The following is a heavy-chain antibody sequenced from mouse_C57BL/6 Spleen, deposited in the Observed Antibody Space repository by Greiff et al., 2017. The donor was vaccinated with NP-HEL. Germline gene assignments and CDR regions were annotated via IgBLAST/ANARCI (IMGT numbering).Heavy chain of an antibody. Sequence: VQLQQSGAELVRPGASVKLSCTASGFNIKDDYMHWVKQRPEQGLEWIGWIDPENGDTEYASKFQGKATITADTSSNTAYLQLSSLTSEDTAVYYCTTLTAQALDYWGQGTTLTVSS. CDR3: TTLTAQALDY. CDR1: GFNIKDDY. D-gene: IGHD3-2*02. J-gene: IGHJ2*01. CDR2: IDPENGDT. V-gene: IGHV14-4*01.